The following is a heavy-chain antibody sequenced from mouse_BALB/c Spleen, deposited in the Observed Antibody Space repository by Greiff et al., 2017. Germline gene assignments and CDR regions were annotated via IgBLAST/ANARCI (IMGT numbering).Heavy chain of an antibody. CDR3: ARPLYYGNYEIVFYDAMDY. Sequence: EVKVEESGGGLVQPGGSLKLSCAASGFDFSRYWMSWVRQAPGKGLEWIGEINPDSSTINYTPSLKDKFIISRDNAKNTLYLQMSKVRSEDTALYYCARPLYYGNYEIVFYDAMDYWGQGTSVTVAS. J-gene: IGHJ4*01. V-gene: IGHV4-1*02. CDR1: GFDFSRYW. D-gene: IGHD2-1*01. CDR2: INPDSSTI.